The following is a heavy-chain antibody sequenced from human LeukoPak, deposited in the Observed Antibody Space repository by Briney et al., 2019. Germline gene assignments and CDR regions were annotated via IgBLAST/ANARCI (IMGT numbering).Heavy chain of an antibody. CDR1: GYTFTSYD. CDR2: MNPNSGNT. V-gene: IGHV1-8*01. Sequence: ASVKVSCKASGYTFTSYDINWVRQATGQGLEWMGWMNPNSGNTGYAQKFQGRVTMTRNTSISTAYMEPSSLRSEDTAVYYCARGWGRKYYYDSSGYSLLGYWGQGTLVTVSS. D-gene: IGHD3-22*01. J-gene: IGHJ4*02. CDR3: ARGWGRKYYYDSSGYSLLGY.